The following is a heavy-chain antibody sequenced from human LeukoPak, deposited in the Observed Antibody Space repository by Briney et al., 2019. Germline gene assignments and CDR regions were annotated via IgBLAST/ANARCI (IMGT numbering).Heavy chain of an antibody. Sequence: ASVKVSCKASGYTFTSYDISWVRQATGQGLEWMGWMNPNSGNTGYAQKFQGRVTMTRNTSISTAYMELSSLRSEDTAVYYCARVRYYDSSGYYLHAVDYWGQGTLVTVSS. V-gene: IGHV1-8*01. CDR3: ARVRYYDSSGYYLHAVDY. D-gene: IGHD3-22*01. CDR2: MNPNSGNT. J-gene: IGHJ4*02. CDR1: GYTFTSYD.